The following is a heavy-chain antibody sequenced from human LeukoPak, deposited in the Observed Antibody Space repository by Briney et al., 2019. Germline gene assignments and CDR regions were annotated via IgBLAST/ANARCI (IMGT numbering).Heavy chain of an antibody. CDR1: GFTFTSYA. V-gene: IGHV3-30-3*01. D-gene: IGHD3-22*01. Sequence: PGRSLRLSCAASGFTFTSYAMHWVRQAPGKGLEWVTVISYDGSIKYYADSVKGRFTISRDNSKNTLYLQMNGLRPEDTAVYYCAREADHYYDSSGYSKSPWFDPWGQGTLVTVSS. CDR3: AREADHYYDSSGYSKSPWFDP. CDR2: ISYDGSIK. J-gene: IGHJ5*02.